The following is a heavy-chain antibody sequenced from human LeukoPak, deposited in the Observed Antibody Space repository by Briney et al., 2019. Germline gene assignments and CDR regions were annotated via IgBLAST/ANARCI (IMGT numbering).Heavy chain of an antibody. V-gene: IGHV4-59*12. Sequence: SETLSLTCTVSGGSISSYYWSWIRQPPGKGLEWIGYIYYSGSTNYNPSLKSRVTISVDTSKNQFSLKLRSVTAADTAVYYCARSIRGYSSGWYYFDYWGQGTLITVSS. CDR2: IYYSGST. CDR1: GGSISSYY. D-gene: IGHD6-19*01. CDR3: ARSIRGYSSGWYYFDY. J-gene: IGHJ4*02.